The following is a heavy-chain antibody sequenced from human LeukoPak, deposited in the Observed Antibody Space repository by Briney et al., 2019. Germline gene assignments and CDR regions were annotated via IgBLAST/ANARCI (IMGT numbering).Heavy chain of an antibody. CDR2: IKQDGSEK. CDR1: GFTFSSYW. V-gene: IGHV3-7*01. CDR3: ASSIAARPTYYYMDV. Sequence: GGSLRLSCAASGFTFSSYWMSWVRQAPGKGLEWVANIKQDGSEKYYVDSEKGRFTISRDNAKNSLYLQMNSLRAEDTAVYYCASSIAARPTYYYMDVWGKGTTVTVSS. D-gene: IGHD6-6*01. J-gene: IGHJ6*03.